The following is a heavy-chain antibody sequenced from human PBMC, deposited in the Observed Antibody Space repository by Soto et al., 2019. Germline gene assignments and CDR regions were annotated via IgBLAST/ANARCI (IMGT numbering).Heavy chain of an antibody. CDR1: GFTFSSYA. D-gene: IGHD3-22*01. V-gene: IGHV3-48*01. Sequence: PGGSLRLSCAASGFTFSSYAMHWVRQAPGKGLEWVSYISPSSSTIYYADSVKGRFSISRDNAKNSLSLQMNSLRAEDTAVYYCAREQYYYDTSGYSYWGQGTLVTVSS. J-gene: IGHJ4*02. CDR2: ISPSSSTI. CDR3: AREQYYYDTSGYSY.